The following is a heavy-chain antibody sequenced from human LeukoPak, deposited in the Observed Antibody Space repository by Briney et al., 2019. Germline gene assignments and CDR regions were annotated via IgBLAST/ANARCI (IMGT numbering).Heavy chain of an antibody. D-gene: IGHD2/OR15-2a*01. Sequence: PGRSLRLSCAASGFTFSSYGMHWVRQAPGKGLEWVAVISYDGSNKYYADSVKGRFTISRDNPKNTLYLQMNSLRAEDTAVYYCAKGNSHSLIVYYFDYWGQGTLVTVSS. V-gene: IGHV3-30*18. J-gene: IGHJ4*02. CDR2: ISYDGSNK. CDR3: AKGNSHSLIVYYFDY. CDR1: GFTFSSYG.